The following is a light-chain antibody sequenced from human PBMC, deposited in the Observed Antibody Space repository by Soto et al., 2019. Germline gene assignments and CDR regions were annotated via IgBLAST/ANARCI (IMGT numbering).Light chain of an antibody. V-gene: IGKV3D-15*01. Sequence: EIVMTQSPATLSVSPGERATLSCRASQSVSSNLAWYQQKPGQAPRLLIYGASTRATGIPSRFSGSGSGTEFTLTISRLQSEDFAVYYCQQYNNWPPITCGQGTRPAIK. CDR1: QSVSSN. CDR3: QQYNNWPPIT. J-gene: IGKJ5*01. CDR2: GAS.